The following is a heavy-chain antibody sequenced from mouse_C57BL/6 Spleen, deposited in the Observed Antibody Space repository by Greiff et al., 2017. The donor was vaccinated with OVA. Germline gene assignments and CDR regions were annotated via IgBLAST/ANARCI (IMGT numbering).Heavy chain of an antibody. Sequence: VQLQQSGAELVMPGASVKLSCKASGYTFTSYWMHWVKQRPGQGLEWIGEIDPSDSYTNYNQKFKGKSTLTVDKSSSTAYMQLSSLTSEDSAVYYCARSIYYGYDGDYWGQGTSVTVSS. CDR2: IDPSDSYT. CDR1: GYTFTSYW. V-gene: IGHV1-69*01. CDR3: ARSIYYGYDGDY. D-gene: IGHD2-2*01. J-gene: IGHJ4*01.